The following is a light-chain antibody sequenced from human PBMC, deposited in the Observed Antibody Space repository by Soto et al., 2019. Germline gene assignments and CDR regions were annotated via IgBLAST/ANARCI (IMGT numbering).Light chain of an antibody. Sequence: DIQMPQSKSSLSASLGDRFTITCQASQDISNYLNWYQQKLGKAPKLLIYDASNLETGVPSRFSGSGSGTDFTFTISSLQPEDIATYYCQQYDNLPTFCHVTKVDI. V-gene: IGKV1-33*01. CDR3: QQYDNLPT. CDR2: DAS. J-gene: IGKJ1*01. CDR1: QDISNY.